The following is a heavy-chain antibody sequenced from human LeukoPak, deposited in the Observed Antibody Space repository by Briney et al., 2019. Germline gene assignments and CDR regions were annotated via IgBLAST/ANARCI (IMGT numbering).Heavy chain of an antibody. D-gene: IGHD5-12*01. V-gene: IGHV3-33*01. CDR3: ARGIYSGYHYFDY. CDR1: GFTFSGYG. CDR2: IWSDGSNK. J-gene: IGHJ4*02. Sequence: AGGSLRLSCAASGFTFSGYGMHWVRQPPGKGLEWVAVIWSDGSNKYYEDSVKGRFTISRDNSKNTLYLQMNSLRAEDTAVYYCARGIYSGYHYFDYWGQGTLVTVSP.